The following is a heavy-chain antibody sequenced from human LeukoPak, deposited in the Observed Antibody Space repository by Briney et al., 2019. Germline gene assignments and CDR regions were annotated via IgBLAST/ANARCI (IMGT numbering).Heavy chain of an antibody. J-gene: IGHJ6*02. CDR2: FDPEDGET. V-gene: IGHV1-24*01. D-gene: IGHD1-26*01. Sequence: GASVKVSCNASGYTFTGYYMHWVRQAPGKGLEWMGGFDPEDGETIYAQKFQGRVTMTEDTSTDTAYMELSSLRSEDTAVYYCATDRGELLPYYYGMDVWGQGTTVTVSS. CDR3: ATDRGELLPYYYGMDV. CDR1: GYTFTGYY.